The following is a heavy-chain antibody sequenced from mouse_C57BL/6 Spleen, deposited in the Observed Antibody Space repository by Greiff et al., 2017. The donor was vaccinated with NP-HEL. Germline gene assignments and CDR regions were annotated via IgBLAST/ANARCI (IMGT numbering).Heavy chain of an antibody. Sequence: EVQLQQSGAELVRPGASVKLSCTASGFTFTDYYMHWVKQRPEQGLEWIGRIYPEDGDTEYAPKFKGKATMTADTSSNTAYLQLSSLTSEDSAVYYCTTDDYDGYWGKGTTLTVSS. CDR1: GFTFTDYY. CDR2: IYPEDGDT. V-gene: IGHV14-1*01. D-gene: IGHD2-4*01. J-gene: IGHJ2*01. CDR3: TTDDYDGY.